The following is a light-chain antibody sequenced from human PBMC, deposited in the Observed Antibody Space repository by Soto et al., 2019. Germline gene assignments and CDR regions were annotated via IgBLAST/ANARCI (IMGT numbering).Light chain of an antibody. CDR2: GAS. CDR1: QSVSSSY. J-gene: IGKJ1*01. V-gene: IGKV3-20*01. CDR3: QQYGSSPLT. Sequence: ESVLPQCRGTISLSTGESTTLSCRASQSVSSSYLSWYQQKPGQAPRLLIYGASRRATGIPDRFRGSGSGTDFTLTISRLEPEDIAVYYCQQYGSSPLTFGQGTKVDIK.